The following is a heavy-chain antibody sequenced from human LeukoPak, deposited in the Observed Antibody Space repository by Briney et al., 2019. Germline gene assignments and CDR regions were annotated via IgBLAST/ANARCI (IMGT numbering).Heavy chain of an antibody. CDR3: ARRSPIALGGDAYDI. CDR2: IFTSGST. V-gene: IGHV4-4*07. D-gene: IGHD6-13*01. J-gene: IGHJ3*02. CDR1: GGSIHGFY. Sequence: SETLSLTCTVSGGSIHGFYWSWLRQPAPKGLEWIGRIFTSGSTAYNPSLQSRLTMSIDMSKNQCSLRLTSVTAADTAVYYCARRSPIALGGDAYDIWGQGTLVTVSS.